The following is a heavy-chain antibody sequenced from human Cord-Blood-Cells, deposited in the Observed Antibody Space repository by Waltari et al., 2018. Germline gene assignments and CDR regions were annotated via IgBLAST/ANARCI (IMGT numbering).Heavy chain of an antibody. J-gene: IGHJ3*02. Sequence: QLQLQPSGPGLVKPSQTLSPTCAISGDSVSSNSSAWHWITPPPSRGLEWLGRTYSRSKWYNDYAVSVKSRITINPDTSKNQFSLQLNSVTPEDTAVYYCARDASIVGATTDAFDIWGQGTMVTVSS. CDR3: ARDASIVGATTDAFDI. CDR1: GDSVSSNSSA. D-gene: IGHD1-26*01. CDR2: TYSRSKWYN. V-gene: IGHV6-1*01.